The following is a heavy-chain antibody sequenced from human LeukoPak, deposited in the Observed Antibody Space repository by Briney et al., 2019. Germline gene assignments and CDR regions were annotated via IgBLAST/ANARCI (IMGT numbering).Heavy chain of an antibody. D-gene: IGHD4-17*01. CDR3: VRDHDYGDYDY. CDR2: ISSSGASI. V-gene: IGHV3-11*04. Sequence: GGSLRLSCAASGFTFIDYYMSWIRQAPGKGLEWVAYISSSGASISYADAVKGRFTISRDNTKKSVYLQMNSLRVEDTAIYYCVRDHDYGDYDYWGQGIVFTVSS. J-gene: IGHJ4*02. CDR1: GFTFIDYY.